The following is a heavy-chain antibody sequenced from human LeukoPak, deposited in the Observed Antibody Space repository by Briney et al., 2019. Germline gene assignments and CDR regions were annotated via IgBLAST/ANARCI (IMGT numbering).Heavy chain of an antibody. V-gene: IGHV3-23*01. CDR2: ISSDGGRT. J-gene: IGHJ4*02. CDR3: EIKLTSGKLN. CDR1: GFTFSSYA. Sequence: GGSLRLSCAASGFTFSSYAMSWVRQAPGKRLEWVSAISSDGGRTYYADSAKGRFTISRDNSKNTLYLQVNSLRAEDTAVYYCEIKLTSGKLNWGQGILVTVSS. D-gene: IGHD3-10*01.